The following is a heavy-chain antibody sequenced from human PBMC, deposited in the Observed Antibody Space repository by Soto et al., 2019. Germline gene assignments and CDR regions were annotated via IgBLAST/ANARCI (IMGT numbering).Heavy chain of an antibody. Sequence: QVQLVESGGGGVQPGRSLRLSCAASGFTFSNYGMHWVRQAPGKGLAWVSLILHDGSREYYREYVKGRVNISRDNSRNTLFLQMNSLRDDDTALYYCVRDDDYGPNALDMWGQGTMVSVSS. D-gene: IGHD3-10*01. CDR3: VRDDDYGPNALDM. CDR2: ILHDGSRE. J-gene: IGHJ3*02. V-gene: IGHV3-33*01. CDR1: GFTFSNYG.